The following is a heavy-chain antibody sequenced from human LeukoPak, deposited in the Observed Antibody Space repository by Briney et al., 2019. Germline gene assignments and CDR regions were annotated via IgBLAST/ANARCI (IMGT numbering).Heavy chain of an antibody. CDR2: INHSGST. V-gene: IGHV4-34*01. Sequence: GSLRLSCAASGFIFSSYWMSWIRQPPGKGLEWIGEINHSGSTNYNPSLKSRVTISVDTSKNQFSLKLSSVTAADTAVYYCARYPSRRYSSSQGFDYWGQGTLVTVSS. J-gene: IGHJ4*02. CDR3: ARYPSRRYSSSQGFDY. CDR1: GFIFSSYW. D-gene: IGHD6-6*01.